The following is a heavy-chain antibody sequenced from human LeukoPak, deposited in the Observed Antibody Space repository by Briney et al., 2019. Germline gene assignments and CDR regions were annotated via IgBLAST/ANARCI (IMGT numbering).Heavy chain of an antibody. CDR1: GGSISSYY. J-gene: IGHJ6*03. Sequence: PSETLFLTCTVSGGSISSYYWSWIRQPPGKGLEWIGYIYYSGSTNYNPSLKSRVTISVDTSKNQFSLKLSSVTAADTAVYYCARVESITIFGVVRSPMDVWGKGTTVTVSS. CDR2: IYYSGST. CDR3: ARVESITIFGVVRSPMDV. V-gene: IGHV4-59*01. D-gene: IGHD3-3*01.